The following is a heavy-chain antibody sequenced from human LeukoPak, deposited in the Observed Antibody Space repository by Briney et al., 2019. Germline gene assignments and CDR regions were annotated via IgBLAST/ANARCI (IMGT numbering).Heavy chain of an antibody. CDR1: GGSISGYY. V-gene: IGHV4-34*01. CDR2: INHSGST. D-gene: IGHD6-13*01. Sequence: SETLSLTCTVSGGSISGYYWSWIRQPPGKGLEWIGEINHSGSTNYNPSLKSRVTISVDTSKNQFSLKLSSVTAADTAVYYCARRHSVSRYSSSWYRVWLDPWGQGTLVTVSS. J-gene: IGHJ5*02. CDR3: ARRHSVSRYSSSWYRVWLDP.